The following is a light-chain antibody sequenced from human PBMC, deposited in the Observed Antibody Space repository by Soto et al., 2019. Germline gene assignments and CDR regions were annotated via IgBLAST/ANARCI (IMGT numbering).Light chain of an antibody. CDR3: SSYTSSNTLV. V-gene: IGLV2-14*01. CDR1: SSDVGGYKY. J-gene: IGLJ2*01. Sequence: QSALTQPASVSGSPEQSITISCTGTSSDVGGYKYVSWYQHHPGKAPKLMIYEVSNRPSGVSNRFSGSKSGNTASLTISGLQAEDEADYYCSSYTSSNTLVFGGGTKLTVL. CDR2: EVS.